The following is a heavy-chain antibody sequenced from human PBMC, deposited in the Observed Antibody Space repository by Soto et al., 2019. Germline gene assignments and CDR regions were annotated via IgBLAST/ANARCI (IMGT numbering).Heavy chain of an antibody. CDR2: IKSKTDGGTT. V-gene: IGHV3-15*07. J-gene: IGHJ4*02. CDR1: GFTFSNAW. Sequence: GGSLRLSCAASGFTFSNAWMNWVRQAPGEGLEWVGRIKSKTDGGTTDYAAPVKGRFTISRDDSKNTLYLQMNSLKTEDTAVYYCTTDSETVPTYDFWRDIQRGRYYFDYWGQGTLVTVSS. D-gene: IGHD3-3*01. CDR3: TTDSETVPTYDFWRDIQRGRYYFDY.